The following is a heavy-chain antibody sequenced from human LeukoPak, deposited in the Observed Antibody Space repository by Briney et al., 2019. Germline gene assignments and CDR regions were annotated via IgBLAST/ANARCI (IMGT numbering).Heavy chain of an antibody. Sequence: GGSLRLSCAASGFTFSSYAMHWVRQAPGKGLEWVAVISYDGSNKYYADSVKGRFTISRDNSKNTLYLQMNSLRAEDTAVYYCARVNPVRQFLTGYYRGDDTVGVSDYWGQGTLVTVSS. CDR1: GFTFSSYA. CDR3: ARVNPVRQFLTGYYRGDDTVGVSDY. J-gene: IGHJ4*02. D-gene: IGHD3-9*01. V-gene: IGHV3-30-3*01. CDR2: ISYDGSNK.